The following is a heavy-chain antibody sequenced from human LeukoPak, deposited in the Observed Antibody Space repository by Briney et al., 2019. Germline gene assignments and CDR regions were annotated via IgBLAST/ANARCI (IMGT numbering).Heavy chain of an antibody. Sequence: GGSLRLSWAASGFTFSSYWMSWVRQAPGKGLEWVSYISSSSTTIYYADSVKGRFTISRDNAKNSLYLQMNSLRAEDTAVYYCARADPADFGYWGQGTLVTVSS. CDR2: ISSSSTTI. CDR1: GFTFSSYW. CDR3: ARADPADFGY. V-gene: IGHV3-48*01. J-gene: IGHJ4*02. D-gene: IGHD3-3*01.